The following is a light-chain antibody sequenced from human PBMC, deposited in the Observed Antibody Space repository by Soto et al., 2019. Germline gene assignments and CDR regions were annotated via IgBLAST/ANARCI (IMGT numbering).Light chain of an antibody. J-gene: IGKJ4*01. CDR1: QGIRSA. Sequence: AIQVTQSPSSLSASVGDRVTITCRTSQGIRSALGWYQQKPGKAPKLLIYDASSLESGVPSRFSGSGSGTEFTLTIISLQDEDCATKECQRYHPYLSFGGGTKVDIK. CDR3: QRYHPYLS. CDR2: DAS. V-gene: IGKV1-13*02.